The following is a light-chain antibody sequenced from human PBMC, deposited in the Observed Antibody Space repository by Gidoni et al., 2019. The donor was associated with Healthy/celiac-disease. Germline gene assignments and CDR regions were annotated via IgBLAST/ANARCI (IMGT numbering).Light chain of an antibody. CDR3: QQYGSSRGLT. CDR1: QSVSSSY. J-gene: IGKJ4*01. Sequence: EMVLPRSPATLSLSPGERATLSCRASQSVSSSYLAWYQQKPGQAPRLLIYGASSRATGIPDRFSGSGSGTDFTLTISRLEPEDFAVYYCQQYGSSRGLTFGGGTKVEIK. V-gene: IGKV3-20*01. CDR2: GAS.